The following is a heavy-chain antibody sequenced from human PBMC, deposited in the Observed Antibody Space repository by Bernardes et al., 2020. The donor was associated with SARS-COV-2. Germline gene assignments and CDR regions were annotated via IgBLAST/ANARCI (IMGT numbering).Heavy chain of an antibody. J-gene: IGHJ4*02. D-gene: IGHD3-3*01. CDR2: MYHSGST. CDR1: GGSISSSSYY. Sequence: SLTCTLSGGSISSSSYYWGWIRQPPGKGLEWIGSMYHSGSTYYNPSLKSRVTISLDAPKNQFSLTLSSVTAADTAVYYCARDVGTDFWSGYLSPTFDYWGQGTLVTVSS. CDR3: ARDVGTDFWSGYLSPTFDY. V-gene: IGHV4-39*07.